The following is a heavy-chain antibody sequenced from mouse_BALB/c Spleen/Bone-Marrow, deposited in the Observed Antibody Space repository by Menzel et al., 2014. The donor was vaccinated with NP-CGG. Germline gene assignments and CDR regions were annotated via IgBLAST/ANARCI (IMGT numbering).Heavy chain of an antibody. J-gene: IGHJ2*01. D-gene: IGHD4-1*01. CDR1: GYTFTSSW. CDR3: ARELGRGYYFDY. CDR2: IHPNGGNT. V-gene: IGHV1S130*01. Sequence: VKLMESGSVLVRPGASVKLSCKASGYTFTSSWMHWAKQRPGQGLEWIGEIHPNGGNTNYNEKFKGKATLTVDTSSSTAYVDLSSLTSEDSAVYYCARELGRGYYFDYWGQGTTLTVSS.